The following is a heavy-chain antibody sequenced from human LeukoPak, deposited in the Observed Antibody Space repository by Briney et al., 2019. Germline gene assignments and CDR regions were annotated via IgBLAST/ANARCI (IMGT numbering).Heavy chain of an antibody. J-gene: IGHJ5*02. CDR3: ARDVGCTSTTCRYKWFDP. D-gene: IGHD2-2*01. CDR1: GFTFSTHD. V-gene: IGHV3-66*01. Sequence: GGSLRLSCAASGFTFSTHDVNWVRQAPGKGLEWVSVIYAGGLTYYADSVKGRFTISRDNSKNTVYLQMNSLRAEDTAVYYCARDVGCTSTTCRYKWFDPWGQGTLVTVSS. CDR2: IYAGGLT.